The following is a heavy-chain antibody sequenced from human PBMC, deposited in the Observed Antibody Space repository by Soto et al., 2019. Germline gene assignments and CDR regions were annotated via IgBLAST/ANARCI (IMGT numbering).Heavy chain of an antibody. Sequence: GGSLRLSCAASGFTFSSYGMHWVRQAPGKGLEWVASIWHDGGNKFYAESVKGRFTISRDNSKNTLYLQMTSLSAEDTAMYYCARDGDVNTGFGKDYWGQGTLVTVSS. CDR2: IWHDGGNK. CDR1: GFTFSSYG. J-gene: IGHJ4*02. D-gene: IGHD3-16*01. V-gene: IGHV3-33*01. CDR3: ARDGDVNTGFGKDY.